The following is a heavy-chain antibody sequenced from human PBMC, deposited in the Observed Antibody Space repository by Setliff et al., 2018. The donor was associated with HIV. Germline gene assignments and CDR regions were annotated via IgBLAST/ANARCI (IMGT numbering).Heavy chain of an antibody. CDR2: INRDNGGI. J-gene: IGHJ4*02. CDR1: GGTFNIFS. V-gene: IGHV1-2*06. CDR3: ARNYGADSNYFDY. D-gene: IGHD4-17*01. Sequence: ASVKVSCKTTGGTFNIFSITWVRQAPGQGLEWMGRINRDNGGIDYAQKFQGRVTVTRDTSINTAYMELSSLRYDDTAIYYCARNYGADSNYFDYWGQGTLVTVSS.